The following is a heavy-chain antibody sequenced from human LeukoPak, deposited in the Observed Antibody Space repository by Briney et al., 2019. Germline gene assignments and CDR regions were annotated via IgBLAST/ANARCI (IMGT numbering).Heavy chain of an antibody. CDR1: GFTFSYYW. CDR2: INSDGTT. CDR3: AKIPLDVDIVATIARGYYFDY. V-gene: IGHV3-74*01. J-gene: IGHJ4*02. D-gene: IGHD5-12*01. Sequence: PGGSLRLSCAASGFTFSYYWMHWVRQVPGKGLVWVSRINSDGTTYYADSVKGRFTISRDNAKNTLYLQMNSLRAEDTAVYYCAKIPLDVDIVATIARGYYFDYWGQGTLVTVSS.